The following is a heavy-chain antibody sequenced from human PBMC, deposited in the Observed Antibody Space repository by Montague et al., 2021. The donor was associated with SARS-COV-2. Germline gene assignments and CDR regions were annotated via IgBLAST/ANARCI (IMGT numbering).Heavy chain of an antibody. V-gene: IGHV6-1*01. CDR1: GDSVSSNSAA. J-gene: IGHJ4*02. CDR2: TYYRSKLFH. CDR3: ANFAVSGTTADY. Sequence: CAISGDSVSSNSAAWNWLRQSPSRGLEWLGRTYYRSKLFHDYAISVKSRIIINPDTSKSQFSLQLNSVTPEDTAVYYCANFAVSGTTADYWGQGILVTVSS. D-gene: IGHD6-19*01.